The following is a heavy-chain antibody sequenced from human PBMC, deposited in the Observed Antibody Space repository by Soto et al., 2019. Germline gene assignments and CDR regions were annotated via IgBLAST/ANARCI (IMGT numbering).Heavy chain of an antibody. J-gene: IGHJ5*02. CDR2: INGDGSST. CDR3: ARDLGS. V-gene: IGHV3-74*01. CDR1: GVTFITYW. D-gene: IGHD3-16*01. Sequence: PGGSLRLSCASSGVTFITYWVHWVRQAPGKGLVWVSRINGDGSSTAYADSVKGRFTISRDNAKKTLFLQMNSLRADDTAMYYCARDLGSWGQGTLVTVSS.